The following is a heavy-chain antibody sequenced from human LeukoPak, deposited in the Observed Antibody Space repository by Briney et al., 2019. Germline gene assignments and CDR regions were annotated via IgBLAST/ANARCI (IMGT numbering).Heavy chain of an antibody. D-gene: IGHD3-10*01. V-gene: IGHV3-15*01. CDR3: TTDYGSGSYHYFNY. Sequence: PGGSLRLSCAASGFTFSNAWMGWVRQAPNKGLEWVGRSKTKTDGGTTDYAAPVKGRFTISRDDSKDTLYLQMNSLRSEDTAVYYCTTDYGSGSYHYFNYWGQGTLVTVSS. J-gene: IGHJ4*02. CDR2: SKTKTDGGTT. CDR1: GFTFSNAW.